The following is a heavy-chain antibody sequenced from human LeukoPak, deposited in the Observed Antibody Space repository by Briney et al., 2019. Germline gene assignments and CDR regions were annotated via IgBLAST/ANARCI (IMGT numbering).Heavy chain of an antibody. CDR2: INPNSGGT. J-gene: IGHJ4*02. D-gene: IGHD6-19*01. Sequence: ASVKVSCKASGYTFTSYDINWVRQAPGQGLEWMGWINPNSGGTNYAQKFQGRVTMTRDTSISTAYMELSRLRSDDTAVYYCARVSGSGWPYDFDCWGQGTLVTVSS. V-gene: IGHV1-2*02. CDR3: ARVSGSGWPYDFDC. CDR1: GYTFTSYD.